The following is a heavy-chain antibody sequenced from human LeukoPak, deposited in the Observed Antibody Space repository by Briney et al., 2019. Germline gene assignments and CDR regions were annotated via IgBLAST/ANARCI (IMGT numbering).Heavy chain of an antibody. J-gene: IGHJ3*02. Sequence: SQTLSLTCTVSGGSISSGSYYWSWIRQPAGKGLEWIGRIYTSGSTNYNPSPKSRVTISVDTSKNQLSLKLSSVTAADTAVYYCARAWYSSGWTPGAFDIWGQGTMVTVSS. CDR3: ARAWYSSGWTPGAFDI. V-gene: IGHV4-61*02. CDR1: GGSISSGSYY. CDR2: IYTSGST. D-gene: IGHD6-19*01.